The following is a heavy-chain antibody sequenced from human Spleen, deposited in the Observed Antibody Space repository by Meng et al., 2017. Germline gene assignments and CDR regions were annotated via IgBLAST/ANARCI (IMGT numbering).Heavy chain of an antibody. V-gene: IGHV3-73*01. CDR1: GVTLSGSD. Sequence: GESLKISCAVSGVTLSGSDIHWVRQASGKGLEWVGRIGGRPKSYAAAYAAPVRGRFTISRDDSRNTAYLQMNSLKTEDSAVYYCTIYIRGHIWGQGTMVTVSS. J-gene: IGHJ3*02. CDR3: TIYIRGHI. CDR2: IGGRPKSYAA. D-gene: IGHD6-19*01.